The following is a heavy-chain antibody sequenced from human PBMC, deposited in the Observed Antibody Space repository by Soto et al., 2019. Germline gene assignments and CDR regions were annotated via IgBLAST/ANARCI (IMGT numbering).Heavy chain of an antibody. D-gene: IGHD6-6*01. CDR2: MSYAGTYK. CDR1: GFTFSDYG. V-gene: IGHV3-30*18. J-gene: IGHJ4*02. Sequence: QVQLVESGGGVVQPGRSLRLSCAVSGFTFSDYGMHWVRQAPGKGLEWVAVMSYAGTYKYYTDSVKGRFTISRDLSGNTLFLQMNSLRLEDTAVYFCAKEMYPRTVLDRSSPWGDYWGQGTLVTVSS. CDR3: AKEMYPRTVLDRSSPWGDY.